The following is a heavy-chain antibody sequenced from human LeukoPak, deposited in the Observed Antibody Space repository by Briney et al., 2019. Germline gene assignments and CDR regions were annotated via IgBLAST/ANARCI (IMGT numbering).Heavy chain of an antibody. CDR2: TRYDGSNK. Sequence: GGSLRLSCAASGFTFSSYGMHWVRQAPGKGLEWVAFTRYDGSNKYYADSVKGRFTISRDNSKNTLYLQMNSLRTEDTAVYYCARGDKQLVFNRNKGGFDPWGQGTLVTVSS. V-gene: IGHV3-30*02. D-gene: IGHD6-13*01. J-gene: IGHJ5*02. CDR1: GFTFSSYG. CDR3: ARGDKQLVFNRNKGGFDP.